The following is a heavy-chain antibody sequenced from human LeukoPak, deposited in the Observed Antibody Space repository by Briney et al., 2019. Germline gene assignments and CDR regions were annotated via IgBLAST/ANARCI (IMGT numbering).Heavy chain of an antibody. V-gene: IGHV3-30*04. CDR2: ISYDGSNK. Sequence: PGGSLRLSWAASGFTFSSYAMHWVRQAPGKGLEWVAVISYDGSNKYYADSVKGRFTISRDNSKNTLYLQMNSLRAEDTAVYYCARGSDYFDYWGQGTLVTVSS. CDR1: GFTFSSYA. J-gene: IGHJ4*02. CDR3: ARGSDYFDY.